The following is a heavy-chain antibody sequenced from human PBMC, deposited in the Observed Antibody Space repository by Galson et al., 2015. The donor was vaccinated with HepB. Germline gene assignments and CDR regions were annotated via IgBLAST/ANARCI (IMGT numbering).Heavy chain of an antibody. Sequence: SLRLSCAASGFTFNYHAMNWVRQAPGKGLEWVASISGSGGSTYYADSLKGRFTVSRVNSLDTVDLQMDSLRVDDTAVYYCAKDYLPYYDRWGSYSDLYYFDYWGQGTLVTVSS. D-gene: IGHD3-22*01. CDR3: AKDYLPYYDRWGSYSDLYYFDY. J-gene: IGHJ4*02. CDR2: ISGSGGST. CDR1: GFTFNYHA. V-gene: IGHV3-23*01.